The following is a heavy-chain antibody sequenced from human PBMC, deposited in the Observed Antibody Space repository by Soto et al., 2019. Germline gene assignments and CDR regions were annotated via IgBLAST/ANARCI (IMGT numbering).Heavy chain of an antibody. Sequence: GESLKISCKGSGYSFTSYWIGWVRQMPGKGLEWMGIIYPGDSDTRYSPSFQGQVTISADKSISTAYLQWSSLKASDTAMYYCASTGRRLTMIGGALDIRGQGTMVTVSS. D-gene: IGHD3-22*01. V-gene: IGHV5-51*01. CDR2: IYPGDSDT. CDR3: ASTGRRLTMIGGALDI. J-gene: IGHJ3*02. CDR1: GYSFTSYW.